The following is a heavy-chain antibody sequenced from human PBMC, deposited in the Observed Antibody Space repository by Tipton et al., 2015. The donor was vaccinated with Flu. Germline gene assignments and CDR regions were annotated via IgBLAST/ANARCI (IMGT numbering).Heavy chain of an antibody. V-gene: IGHV1-18*01. CDR2: INTYNGVT. CDR1: GYIFSTFG. D-gene: IGHD3-16*02. J-gene: IGHJ4*02. Sequence: QVQLVQSGAEVKKPGASVKVSCKASGYIFSTFGIAWVRQAPGHGLEWMGWINTYNGVTNYAQNLQGRVTMTTDISTDTAYMEVTSLRSDDTAMYYCARGLMTFGGVVVTHLDYWGQGTLVTVSS. CDR3: ARGLMTFGGVVVTHLDY.